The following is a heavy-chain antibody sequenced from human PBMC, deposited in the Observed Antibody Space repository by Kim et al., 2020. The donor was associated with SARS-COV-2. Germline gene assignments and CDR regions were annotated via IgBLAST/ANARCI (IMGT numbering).Heavy chain of an antibody. V-gene: IGHV3-74*01. J-gene: IGHJ6*02. CDR1: GFTFSGYW. D-gene: IGHD3-16*01. CDR3: ARDRNLRLDYFYYGMDV. CDR2: INSDGSST. Sequence: GGSLRLSCAASGFTFSGYWMHWVRQAPGKGLVWVSRINSDGSSTSYADFVKGRFTISRDNAKNTLYLQMNSLRAEDTAVYYCARDRNLRLDYFYYGMDVWGQGTTVTVSS.